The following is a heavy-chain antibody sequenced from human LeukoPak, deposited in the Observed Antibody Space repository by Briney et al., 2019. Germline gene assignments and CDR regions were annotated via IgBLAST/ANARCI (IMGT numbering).Heavy chain of an antibody. CDR3: ARVYGSGSYFPRVGAFDI. D-gene: IGHD3-10*01. J-gene: IGHJ3*02. V-gene: IGHV1-2*02. Sequence: ASVKVSCKASGYTFTGYYMHWVRQAPGQGLEWMGWINPNSGGTNYAQKFQGRVTMTRDTSISTAYMELSRLRSDDTAVYYCARVYGSGSYFPRVGAFDIWGQGTMVTVSS. CDR1: GYTFTGYY. CDR2: INPNSGGT.